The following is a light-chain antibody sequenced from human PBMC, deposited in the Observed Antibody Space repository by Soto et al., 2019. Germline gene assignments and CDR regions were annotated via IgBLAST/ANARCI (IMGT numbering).Light chain of an antibody. J-gene: IGKJ1*01. Sequence: EMVMTQSPATLSVSLGERATLSCRASKSVSTKLVRYQQKPGQAPRLLIYGASTRATGIPARFSGSGSGTEFTLTISSLQSEVFAVDYCQQHDQEWTFGQGTKVEIK. CDR1: KSVSTK. CDR2: GAS. CDR3: QQHDQEWT. V-gene: IGKV3-15*01.